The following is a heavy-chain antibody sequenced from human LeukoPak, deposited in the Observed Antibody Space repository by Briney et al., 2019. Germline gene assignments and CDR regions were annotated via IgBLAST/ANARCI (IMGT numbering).Heavy chain of an antibody. CDR2: INHSGST. Sequence: SETLSLTCAVYGGSFSGYYWSWIRQPPGKGLEWIGEINHSGSTNYNPSLKSRVTISVDTSKNQFSLKLSSVTAADTAVYYCARGPPPWIQLWRLDAFDIWGQGTMVTVSS. CDR1: GGSFSGYY. CDR3: ARGPPPWIQLWRLDAFDI. V-gene: IGHV4-34*01. J-gene: IGHJ3*02. D-gene: IGHD5-18*01.